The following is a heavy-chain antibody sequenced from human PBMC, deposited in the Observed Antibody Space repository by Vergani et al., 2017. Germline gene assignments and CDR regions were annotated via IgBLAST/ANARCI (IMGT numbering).Heavy chain of an antibody. V-gene: IGHV3-33*01. CDR2: IWYDGSNK. J-gene: IGHJ4*02. Sequence: QVQLVESGGGVVQPGRSLRLSCAASGFTFSSYGMHWVRQAPGKGLEWVAVIWYDGSNKYYADSVKGRFTISRDNSKNTLYLQMNSLRAEDTAVYYCARDGRKVGAHAYWGQGTLVTVSS. D-gene: IGHD1-26*01. CDR1: GFTFSSYG. CDR3: ARDGRKVGAHAY.